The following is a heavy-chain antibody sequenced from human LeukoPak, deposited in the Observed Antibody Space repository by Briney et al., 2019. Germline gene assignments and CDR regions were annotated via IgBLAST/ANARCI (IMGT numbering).Heavy chain of an antibody. Sequence: GGSLRLSCAASGFTFSSYAMHWVRQAPGKGLEWVSGISWNSGSIGYADSVKGRFTISRDNAKNSLYLQMNSLRAEDTALYYCAKDMGGSGTPYYGMDVWGQGTTVTVS. CDR1: GFTFSSYA. V-gene: IGHV3-9*01. D-gene: IGHD3-10*01. J-gene: IGHJ6*02. CDR3: AKDMGGSGTPYYGMDV. CDR2: ISWNSGSI.